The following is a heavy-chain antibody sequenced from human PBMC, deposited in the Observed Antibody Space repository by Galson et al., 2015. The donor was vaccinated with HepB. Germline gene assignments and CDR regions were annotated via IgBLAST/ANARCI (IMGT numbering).Heavy chain of an antibody. J-gene: IGHJ6*02. D-gene: IGHD6-19*01. Sequence: SVKVSCKASGGTFSSYTISWVRQAPGQGLEWMGRIIPILGIANYAQKFQGRVTITADKSTSTAYMELSSLRSEDTAVYYCARDRQVAGTFRYYYYGMDVWGQGTTVTVSS. CDR3: ARDRQVAGTFRYYYYGMDV. CDR1: GGTFSSYT. V-gene: IGHV1-69*04. CDR2: IIPILGIA.